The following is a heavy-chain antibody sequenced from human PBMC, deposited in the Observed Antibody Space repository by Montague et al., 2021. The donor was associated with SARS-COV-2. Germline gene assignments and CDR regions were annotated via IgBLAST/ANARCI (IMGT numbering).Heavy chain of an antibody. CDR1: GFTFSSYW. CDR2: IKQDGSEK. Sequence: SLRLSCAASGFTFSSYWMSWVRQAPGKGLEWVANIKQDGSEKYYVDSVKGRFTISRDNAKNSLYLQMNSLRAEDTAVYYCAGDSIAAAGTPYYYGMDVWGQGTTVTVSS. V-gene: IGHV3-7*01. D-gene: IGHD6-13*01. CDR3: AGDSIAAAGTPYYYGMDV. J-gene: IGHJ6*02.